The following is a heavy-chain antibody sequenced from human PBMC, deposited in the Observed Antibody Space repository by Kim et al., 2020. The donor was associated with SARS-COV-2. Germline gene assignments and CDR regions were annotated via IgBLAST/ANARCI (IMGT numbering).Heavy chain of an antibody. D-gene: IGHD5-12*01. CDR2: IKQDGSEK. J-gene: IGHJ6*02. Sequence: GGSLRLSCAASGFTFSSYWMSWVRQAPGKGLEWVANIKQDGSEKYYVDSVKGRFTISRDNAKNSLYLQMNSLRAEDTAVYYCARDVVATIEYYYYYYGMDVWGQGTTVTVSS. V-gene: IGHV3-7*01. CDR3: ARDVVATIEYYYYYYGMDV. CDR1: GFTFSSYW.